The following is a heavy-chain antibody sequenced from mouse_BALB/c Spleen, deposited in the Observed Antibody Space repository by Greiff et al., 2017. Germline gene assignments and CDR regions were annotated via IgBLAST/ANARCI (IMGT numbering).Heavy chain of an antibody. CDR1: GYTFTSYW. CDR3: TRLGGLDGNYVDYAMDY. CDR2: IYPGNSDT. D-gene: IGHD2-1*01. V-gene: IGHV1-5*01. J-gene: IGHJ4*01. Sequence: EVQLVESGTVLARPGASVKMSCKASGYTFTSYWMHWVNQRPGQGLEWIGAIYPGNSDTSYNQKFKGKAKLTAVTSTSTAYMELSSLTTEDSAVYYCTRLGGLDGNYVDYAMDYWGQGTSVTVSS.